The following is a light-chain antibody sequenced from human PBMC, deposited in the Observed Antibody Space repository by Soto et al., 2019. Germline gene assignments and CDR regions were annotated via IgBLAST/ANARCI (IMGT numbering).Light chain of an antibody. CDR2: SAS. J-gene: IGKJ3*01. CDR3: MQARQTPFT. V-gene: IGKV2-28*01. CDR1: QSLLYIDGYNY. Sequence: DIVMTQSPVSLAVTPGEPASISCTSSQSLLYIDGYNYLDWYLQKPGQPPQLLIYSASNRASGAPDRFSGSGSGTDFTLKISRVEAEDVGVYFCMQARQTPFTFGPGTKVDIK.